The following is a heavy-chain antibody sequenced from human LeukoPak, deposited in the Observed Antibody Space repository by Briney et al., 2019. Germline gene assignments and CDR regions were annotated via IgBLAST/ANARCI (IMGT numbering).Heavy chain of an antibody. CDR2: INPNSGGT. J-gene: IGHJ5*02. CDR3: AREGITMVRGAANWFDP. Sequence: ASVKVSCKASGYTFTGYYMHWVRQAPGQGLEWMGWINPNSGGTNYAQKFQGRVTMTRDTSISTAYMELSRLRSDDTAVYYCAREGITMVRGAANWFDPWGKGTLVTVSS. CDR1: GYTFTGYY. V-gene: IGHV1-2*02. D-gene: IGHD3-10*01.